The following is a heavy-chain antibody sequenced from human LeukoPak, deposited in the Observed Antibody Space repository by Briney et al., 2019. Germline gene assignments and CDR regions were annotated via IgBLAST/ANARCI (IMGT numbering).Heavy chain of an antibody. CDR2: IYYSET. Sequence: PSETLSLTCTVSGGSLSSYYWSWIRQPPGKGLEWIGYIYYSETNYNPSLKSRVTISLDMSKNQFPLKLSSVTAVDTAVYYCARVAYSSEADYWGQGTLVTVSS. V-gene: IGHV4-59*01. D-gene: IGHD6-19*01. J-gene: IGHJ4*02. CDR1: GGSLSSYY. CDR3: ARVAYSSEADY.